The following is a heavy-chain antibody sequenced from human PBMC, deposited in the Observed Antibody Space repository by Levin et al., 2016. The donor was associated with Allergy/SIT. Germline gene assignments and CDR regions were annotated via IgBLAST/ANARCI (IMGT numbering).Heavy chain of an antibody. CDR2: IYYSGST. D-gene: IGHD6-13*01. CDR1: GGSISSYY. J-gene: IGHJ5*02. Sequence: SETLSLTCTVSGGSISSYYWSWIRQPPGKGLEWIGYIYYSGSTNYNPSLKSRVTISVDTSKNQFSLKLSSVTAADTAVYYCARYQGYSSSWYLNWFDPWGQGTLVTVSS. CDR3: ARYQGYSSSWYLNWFDP. V-gene: IGHV4-59*01.